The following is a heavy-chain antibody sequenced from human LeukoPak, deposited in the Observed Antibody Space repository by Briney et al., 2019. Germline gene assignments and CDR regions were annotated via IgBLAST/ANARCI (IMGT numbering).Heavy chain of an antibody. V-gene: IGHV1-2*02. CDR2: INHNSGGT. CDR3: ARGFDRIAAAPVAFDI. J-gene: IGHJ3*02. CDR1: GYTFTAHY. D-gene: IGHD6-13*01. Sequence: ASVKVSCKASGYTFTAHYLHWVRPAPGQGLEWMAWINHNSGGTKYAEKFQGRVTVTRDTSTSTAYMELSRLRSDDTAVYYCARGFDRIAAAPVAFDIWGQGTMVTVSS.